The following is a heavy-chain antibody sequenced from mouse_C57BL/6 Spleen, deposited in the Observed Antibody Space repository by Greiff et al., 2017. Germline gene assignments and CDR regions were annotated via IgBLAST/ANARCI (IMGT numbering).Heavy chain of an antibody. J-gene: IGHJ4*01. CDR1: GYTFTSYW. D-gene: IGHD2-5*01. CDR3: ARGSSNYLYYYAMDY. V-gene: IGHV1-53*01. Sequence: QVQLQQPGTELVKPGASVKLSCKASGYTFTSYWMHWVKQRPGQGLEWIGNINPSNGGTNYNEKFKSKATLTVDKSSSTAYMQLSSLTSEDSAVXYCARGSSNYLYYYAMDYWGQGTSVTVSS. CDR2: INPSNGGT.